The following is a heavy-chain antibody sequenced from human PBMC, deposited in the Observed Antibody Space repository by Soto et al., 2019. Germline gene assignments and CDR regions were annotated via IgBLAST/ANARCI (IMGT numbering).Heavy chain of an antibody. V-gene: IGHV3-23*01. CDR1: GFTFSSYA. D-gene: IGHD3-3*01. Sequence: EVQLLESGGGLVQPGGSLRLSCAASGFTFSSYAMSWVRQAPGKGLEWVSAISGSGGSTYYADSVKGRFTISRDNSKNTRYLQMNSLRAEDTAVYYCAKPSYDFWSGYLNWGQGTLVTVSS. J-gene: IGHJ4*02. CDR2: ISGSGGST. CDR3: AKPSYDFWSGYLN.